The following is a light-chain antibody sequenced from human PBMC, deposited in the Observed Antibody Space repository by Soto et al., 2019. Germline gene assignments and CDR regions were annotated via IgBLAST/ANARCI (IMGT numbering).Light chain of an antibody. Sequence: SSELTQPHSVSVAPGKTARITCGGNNLGRKSVHWYQQKPGQTPVLVIYYDSDRPSGIPERFSGSNSGNTATLTISRVEAGDEADYYCQLWDSSSDHVVFGGGTKLTVL. J-gene: IGLJ2*01. CDR2: YDS. CDR1: NLGRKS. V-gene: IGLV3-21*04. CDR3: QLWDSSSDHVV.